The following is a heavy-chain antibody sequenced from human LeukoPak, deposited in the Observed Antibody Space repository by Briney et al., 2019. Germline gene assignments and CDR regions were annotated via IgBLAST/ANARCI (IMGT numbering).Heavy chain of an antibody. CDR3: TTDGYSSSWSNGYYFDY. V-gene: IGHV3-49*05. CDR2: IRSKAHGGTT. CDR1: GFTFSSYA. D-gene: IGHD6-13*01. J-gene: IGHJ4*02. Sequence: KPGGSLRLSCAASGFTFSSYAMSWFRQAPGKGLEWVGFIRSKAHGGTTDYAASVKGRFTISRDDSKTIAYLQMNSLKTEDTAVYFCTTDGYSSSWSNGYYFDYWGQGTLVTVSS.